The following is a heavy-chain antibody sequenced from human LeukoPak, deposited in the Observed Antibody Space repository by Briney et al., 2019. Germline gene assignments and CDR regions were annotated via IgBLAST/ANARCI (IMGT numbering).Heavy chain of an antibody. D-gene: IGHD3-10*01. V-gene: IGHV5-51*01. CDR1: GYSFTSYW. CDR2: IYLGDSDT. Sequence: GESLKISCKGSGYSFTSYWIGWVRQMPGKGLEWMGIIYLGDSDTRYSPSFQGQITISADKSISTAYLQWSSLKASDTAIYYCAKHSRTGSSFDPFEYWGQGTLVTVSS. J-gene: IGHJ4*02. CDR3: AKHSRTGSSFDPFEY.